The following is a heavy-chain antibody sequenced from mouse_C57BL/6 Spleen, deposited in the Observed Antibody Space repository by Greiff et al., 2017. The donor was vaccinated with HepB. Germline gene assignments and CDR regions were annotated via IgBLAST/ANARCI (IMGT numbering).Heavy chain of an antibody. CDR2: ISSGGDYI. CDR1: GFTFSSYA. Sequence: EVQLVESGEGLVKPGGSLKLSCAASGFTFSSYAMSWVRQTPEKRLEWVAYISSGGDYIYYADTVKGRFTISRDNARNTLYLQMSSLKSEDTAMYYCTRDLLPLDSSGAMDYWGQGTSVTVSS. D-gene: IGHD3-2*02. V-gene: IGHV5-9-1*02. J-gene: IGHJ4*01. CDR3: TRDLLPLDSSGAMDY.